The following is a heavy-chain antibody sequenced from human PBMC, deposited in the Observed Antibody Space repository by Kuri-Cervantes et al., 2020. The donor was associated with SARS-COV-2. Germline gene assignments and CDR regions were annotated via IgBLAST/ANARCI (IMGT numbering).Heavy chain of an antibody. J-gene: IGHJ4*02. V-gene: IGHV4-59*12. CDR2: IYYSGST. CDR3: SRGREIWGIVVVPAAPFDY. CDR1: GGSISSYY. Sequence: SETLSLTCTASGGSISSYYWSWIRQPPGKGLEWIGYIYYSGSTNYNPSLKSRVTISVDTSKNQFSLKLSSVTAADTAVYYCSRGREIWGIVVVPAAPFDYWGQGTLVTVSS. D-gene: IGHD2-2*01.